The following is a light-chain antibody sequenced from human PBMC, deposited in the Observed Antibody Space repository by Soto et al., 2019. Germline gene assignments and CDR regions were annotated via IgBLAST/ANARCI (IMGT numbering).Light chain of an antibody. CDR2: GAS. V-gene: IGKV3-20*01. CDR3: QQYGSSPT. CDR1: QSVSSSY. J-gene: IGKJ3*01. Sequence: ELVLPQSPGPLSLSPGERATLSCRASQSVSSSYLAWYQQKPGQAPRLLIYGASSRATGIPDRVSGSGSGTYFSLTISRLEPEDFAVYYCQQYGSSPTFGPGTKVYIK.